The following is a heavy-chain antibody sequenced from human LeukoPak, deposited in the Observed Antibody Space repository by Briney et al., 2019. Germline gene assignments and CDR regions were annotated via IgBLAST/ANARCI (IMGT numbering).Heavy chain of an antibody. CDR1: GGSISSGGYY. CDR3: ARESEAAAGRLFDY. Sequence: SQTLSLTCTVSGGSISSGGYYWSWIRQHPGKGLEWIGYIYYSGSTYYNPSLKSRVTISVDTSKNQFSLKLSSVTAADTAVYYCARESEAAAGRLFDYWGQGTLVTVSS. CDR2: IYYSGST. V-gene: IGHV4-31*03. J-gene: IGHJ4*02. D-gene: IGHD6-13*01.